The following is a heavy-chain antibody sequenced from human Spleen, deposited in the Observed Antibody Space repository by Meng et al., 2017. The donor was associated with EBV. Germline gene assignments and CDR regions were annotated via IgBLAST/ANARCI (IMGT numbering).Heavy chain of an antibody. CDR3: ARGKSGSYSLDY. V-gene: IGHV1-2*06. D-gene: IGHD3-10*01. J-gene: IGHJ4*02. Sequence: QVQLVQPGAEVEKPGASVKVSCKASGYTFTGYYMHWVRQAPGQGLEWMGRINPNTGGTNYAQNFQGRVTMTRDTSITTAYMELSRLRSADTAMYYCARGKSGSYSLDYWGQGTLVTVSS. CDR2: INPNTGGT. CDR1: GYTFTGYY.